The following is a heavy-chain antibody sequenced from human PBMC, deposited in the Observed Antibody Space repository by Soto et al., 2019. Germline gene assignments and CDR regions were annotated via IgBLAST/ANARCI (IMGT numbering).Heavy chain of an antibody. Sequence: GASVKVSCKASGYTFTSYYMHWVRQAPGQGLEWMGIINPSGGSTSYAQKFQGRVTMTRDTSTSTVYMELSSLRSEDTAVYYCARGVVVTAIEYSNFDYWGQGTLVTVSS. D-gene: IGHD2-21*02. J-gene: IGHJ4*02. V-gene: IGHV1-46*01. CDR2: INPSGGST. CDR3: ARGVVVTAIEYSNFDY. CDR1: GYTFTSYY.